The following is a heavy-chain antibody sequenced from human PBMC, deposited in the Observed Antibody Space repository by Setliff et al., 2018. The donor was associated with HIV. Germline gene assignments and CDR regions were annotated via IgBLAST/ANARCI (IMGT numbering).Heavy chain of an antibody. D-gene: IGHD2-15*01. J-gene: IGHJ3*02. CDR1: GYSFDNYG. CDR3: ARDRLTAGKYCSDSRCDDAFDI. CDR2: ISGNNANT. Sequence: ASVKVSCKTSGYSFDNYGLVWVRQAPGQGLEWMGWISGNNANTNYAQKLQGRVTMTTDTSTSTAYMELRSLKSDDTAVYYCARDRLTAGKYCSDSRCDDAFDIWGQGTMVTVSS. V-gene: IGHV1-18*01.